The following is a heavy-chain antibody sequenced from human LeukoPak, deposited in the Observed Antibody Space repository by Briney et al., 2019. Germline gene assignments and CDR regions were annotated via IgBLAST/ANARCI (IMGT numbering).Heavy chain of an antibody. D-gene: IGHD1-14*01. J-gene: IGHJ4*02. CDR1: GGSISSYY. CDR2: IYYGGST. Sequence: PSETLSLTCIVSGGSISSYYWSWIRQPPGKGLEWIGYIYYGGSTNYNPSLKIRGTISVDTSKNEFSLKLSSVTAADTAVYYCARGSGPDYFDYWGQGTLVTVST. V-gene: IGHV4-59*08. CDR3: ARGSGPDYFDY.